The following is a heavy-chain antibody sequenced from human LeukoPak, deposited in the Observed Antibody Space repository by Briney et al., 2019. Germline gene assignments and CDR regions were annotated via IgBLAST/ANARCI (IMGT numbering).Heavy chain of an antibody. CDR1: GGSISSGGYY. CDR3: ARAGDSSGYYPDAFDI. CDR2: IYYSGST. V-gene: IGHV4-31*03. J-gene: IGHJ3*02. Sequence: ASQTLSLTCTVSGGSISSGGYYWSWIRQHPGKGLEWIGYIYYSGSTYYNPSLKGRVTISVDTSKNQFSLKLSSVTAADTAVYYCARAGDSSGYYPDAFDIWGQGTMVTVSS. D-gene: IGHD3-22*01.